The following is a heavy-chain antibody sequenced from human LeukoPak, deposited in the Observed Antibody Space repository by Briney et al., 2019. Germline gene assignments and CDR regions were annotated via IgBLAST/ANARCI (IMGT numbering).Heavy chain of an antibody. V-gene: IGHV4-34*01. CDR2: INHSGST. J-gene: IGHJ6*02. Sequence: PSETLSLTCAVYGGSFSGYYWSWIRQPPGKGLEWIGEINHSGSTNYNPSLKSRVTISVDTSKNQFSLKLSSVTAADTAVYYRASSGPQWPSTPYYYGMDVWGQGTTVTVSS. D-gene: IGHD6-19*01. CDR1: GGSFSGYY. CDR3: ASSGPQWPSTPYYYGMDV.